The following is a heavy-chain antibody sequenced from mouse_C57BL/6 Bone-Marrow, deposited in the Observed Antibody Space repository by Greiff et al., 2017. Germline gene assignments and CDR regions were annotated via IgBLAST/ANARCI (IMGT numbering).Heavy chain of an antibody. CDR2: IDPEDGET. CDR1: GFNIKDYY. V-gene: IGHV14-2*01. CDR3: ASLDGSTYFDY. J-gene: IGHJ2*01. D-gene: IGHD1-1*01. Sequence: EVQGVASGAELVKPGASVKLSCTASGFNIKDYYMHWVKQRTEQGLEWIGRIDPEDGETKYAPKFQGKATITADTSSNTAYLQLSSLTSEDTAVYYCASLDGSTYFDYWGQGTTLTVSS.